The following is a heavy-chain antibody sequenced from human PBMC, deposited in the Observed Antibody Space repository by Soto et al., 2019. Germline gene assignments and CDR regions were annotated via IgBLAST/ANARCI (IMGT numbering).Heavy chain of an antibody. D-gene: IGHD2-21*02. Sequence: PGGSLRLCCAASGVSCSYHWMHWVRQAPGKGLMWVSRLQTDGSHPDYADSVKGRFTISRDNAKNTLYLQMNNLRAEDTAVYYCAREGDPDYWGQGTLVTVSS. CDR3: AREGDPDY. J-gene: IGHJ4*02. V-gene: IGHV3-74*01. CDR2: LQTDGSHP. CDR1: GVSCSYHW.